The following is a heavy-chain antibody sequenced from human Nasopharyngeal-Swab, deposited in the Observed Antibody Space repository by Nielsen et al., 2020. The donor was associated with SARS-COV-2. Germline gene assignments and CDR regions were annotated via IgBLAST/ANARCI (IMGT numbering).Heavy chain of an antibody. J-gene: IGHJ6*02. Sequence: PGKGLEWIGSIYYSGSTYYNPSLKSRVTISVDTSKNQFSLKLSSVTAADTAVYYCARGKTGILEWLLPDEMSYGMDVWGQGTTVTVSS. D-gene: IGHD3-3*01. CDR2: IYYSGST. V-gene: IGHV4-39*07. CDR3: ARGKTGILEWLLPDEMSYGMDV.